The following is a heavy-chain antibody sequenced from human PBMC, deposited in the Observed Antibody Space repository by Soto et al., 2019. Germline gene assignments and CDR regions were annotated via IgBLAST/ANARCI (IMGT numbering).Heavy chain of an antibody. Sequence: PGGSLRLSCAASGFTVSSNYMSWVRQAPGKGLEWVSVIYSGGSTYYADSVKGRINISRDNSKNSLYLQMNSLRAEDTAVYYCARDQYCSSTSCYDGWGQGT. D-gene: IGHD2-2*01. V-gene: IGHV3-66*01. CDR1: GFTVSSNY. CDR2: IYSGGST. J-gene: IGHJ4*02. CDR3: ARDQYCSSTSCYDG.